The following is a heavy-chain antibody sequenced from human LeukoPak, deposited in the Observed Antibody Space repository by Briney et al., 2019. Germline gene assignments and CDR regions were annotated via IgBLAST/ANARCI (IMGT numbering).Heavy chain of an antibody. CDR2: ISRSSSAI. D-gene: IGHD2-2*01. V-gene: IGHV3-48*01. CDR3: ARDRFCTTTSCLNWFDP. Sequence: HPGGSLRLSCAASGFTFSSYTMNWVRQAPGKGLEWVSNISRSSSAIYYADSVKGRFTISRDNAKNSLYLQMDSLRAEDTAVYYCARDRFCTTTSCLNWFDPWGQGTLVTVSS. CDR1: GFTFSSYT. J-gene: IGHJ5*02.